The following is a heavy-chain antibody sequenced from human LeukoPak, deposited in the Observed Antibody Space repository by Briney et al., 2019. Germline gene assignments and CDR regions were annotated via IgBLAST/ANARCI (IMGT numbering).Heavy chain of an antibody. D-gene: IGHD6-6*01. CDR2: VYYSGNT. J-gene: IGHJ1*01. V-gene: IGHV4-61*01. Sequence: SETLSLTCTVSGDSVSSGRYYWTWIRQPPGKGLEWIGYVYYSGNTNYNPSLKSRVTISVDTSKNQFSLNLNSVTAADTAVYYCARGGAARLHFQNWGQGTLVTVSS. CDR3: ARGGAARLHFQN. CDR1: GDSVSSGRYY.